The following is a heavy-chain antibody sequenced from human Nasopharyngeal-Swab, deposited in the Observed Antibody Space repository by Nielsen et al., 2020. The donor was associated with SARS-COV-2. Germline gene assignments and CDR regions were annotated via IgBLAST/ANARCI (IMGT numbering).Heavy chain of an antibody. J-gene: IGHJ4*02. CDR3: ASQNFWSGYYKRDPIDY. V-gene: IGHV4-61*07. Sequence: RQAPGKGLEWIGYIYYSGSTNYNPSLKSRVTISVDTSKNQFSLKLSSVTAADTAVYYCASQNFWSGYYKRDPIDYWGQGTLVTV. D-gene: IGHD3-3*01. CDR2: IYYSGST.